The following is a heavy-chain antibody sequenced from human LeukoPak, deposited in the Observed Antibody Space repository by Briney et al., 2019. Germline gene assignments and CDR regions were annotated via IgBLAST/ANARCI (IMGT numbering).Heavy chain of an antibody. J-gene: IGHJ4*02. CDR1: GGSISSSSYY. V-gene: IGHV4-39*01. CDR3: ARTWYSGSYYSGALEDY. Sequence: PSETLSLTCTVSGGSISSSSYYWGWIRQPPGKGLEWIGSIYYSGSTYYNPSLKSRVTISVDTSKNQFFLKLSSVTAADTAVYYCARTWYSGSYYSGALEDYWGQGTLVTVSS. CDR2: IYYSGST. D-gene: IGHD1-26*01.